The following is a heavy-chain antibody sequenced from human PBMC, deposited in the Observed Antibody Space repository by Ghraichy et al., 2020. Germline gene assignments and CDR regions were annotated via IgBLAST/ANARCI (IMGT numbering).Heavy chain of an antibody. J-gene: IGHJ6*02. Sequence: GGSLRLSCAASGFTFSDYYMSWIRQAPGKGLEWVSYISSSGSSIYYADSVTGRFTISRDNAKNSLYLQMNSLRAEDTAVYYCARGRVDTGMVTVDYYGMDVWGQGTTVTVSS. CDR3: ARGRVDTGMVTVDYYGMDV. CDR2: ISSSGSSI. V-gene: IGHV3-11*01. D-gene: IGHD5-18*01. CDR1: GFTFSDYY.